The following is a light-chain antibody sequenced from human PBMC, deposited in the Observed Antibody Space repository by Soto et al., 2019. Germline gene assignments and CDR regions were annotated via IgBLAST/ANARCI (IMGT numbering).Light chain of an antibody. Sequence: EIVMTQSPVTLSVSPGERATLSCRASQSVSSNLAWYQQKPGQAPRLLIYAASTRATGFPARFSGSGSGTEFTLTISSLQSEDFAVYYCQQYNNWPRTFGQGTKVEIK. CDR3: QQYNNWPRT. V-gene: IGKV3-15*01. J-gene: IGKJ1*01. CDR1: QSVSSN. CDR2: AAS.